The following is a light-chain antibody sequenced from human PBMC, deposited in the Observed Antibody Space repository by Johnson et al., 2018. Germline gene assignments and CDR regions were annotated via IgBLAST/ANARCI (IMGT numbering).Light chain of an antibody. CDR1: SSNIGNNY. J-gene: IGLJ1*01. V-gene: IGLV1-51*02. CDR3: GTWDSSLSAGNA. Sequence: QSVLTQPPSVSAAPGQKVTISCSGSSSNIGNNYVSWYQQLPGTAPKLLIYENNKRPSGIPDRFSGSKSGTSATLGITGLQTGDEADYYCGTWDSSLSAGNAFATVPKVPVL. CDR2: ENN.